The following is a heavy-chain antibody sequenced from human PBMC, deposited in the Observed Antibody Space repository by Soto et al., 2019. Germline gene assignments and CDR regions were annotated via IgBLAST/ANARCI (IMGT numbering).Heavy chain of an antibody. CDR3: ARMAYCGGDCQASFFDY. CDR1: GGSVSSGSYY. D-gene: IGHD2-21*02. Sequence: PSETLSLTCTVSGGSVSSGSYYWSWIRQPPGKGLEWIGYIYYSGSTNYNPSPKSRVTISVDTSKNQFSLKLSSVTAADTAVYYCARMAYCGGDCQASFFDYWGQGTLVTVSS. V-gene: IGHV4-61*01. CDR2: IYYSGST. J-gene: IGHJ4*02.